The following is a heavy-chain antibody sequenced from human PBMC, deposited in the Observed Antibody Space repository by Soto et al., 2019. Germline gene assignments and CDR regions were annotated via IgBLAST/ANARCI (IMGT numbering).Heavy chain of an antibody. V-gene: IGHV1-18*04. Sequence: QVQLVQSGAEVKKPGASVKVSCKASGYTFTSYGISWVRQAPGQGLEWMGWISAYNGNTNYAQKLQGRVTMTTDTSTSTAYMELRSLRSDDTAVYYCARAPLNSYDSSGYYPTYDYWGQGTLVAVSS. CDR2: ISAYNGNT. CDR1: GYTFTSYG. D-gene: IGHD3-22*01. CDR3: ARAPLNSYDSSGYYPTYDY. J-gene: IGHJ4*02.